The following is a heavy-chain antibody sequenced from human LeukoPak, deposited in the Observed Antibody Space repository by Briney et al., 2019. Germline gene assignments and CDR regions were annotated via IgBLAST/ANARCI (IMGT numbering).Heavy chain of an antibody. CDR1: GGSFSGYY. Sequence: SETLSLTCAVYGGSFSGYYWGWIRQPPGKGLEWIGSVYHSGTTYYNPSLKSRVTISLDTSKNHFSLNLSSVTAADTAVYYCTREVAGTTIDYWGQGTLVTVSS. CDR3: TREVAGTTIDY. J-gene: IGHJ4*02. V-gene: IGHV4-38-2*02. CDR2: VYHSGTT. D-gene: IGHD1-7*01.